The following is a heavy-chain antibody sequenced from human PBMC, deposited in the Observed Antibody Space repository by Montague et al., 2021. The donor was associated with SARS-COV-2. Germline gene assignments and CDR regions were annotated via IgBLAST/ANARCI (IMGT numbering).Heavy chain of an antibody. CDR2: DYISGST. D-gene: IGHD3-10*01. CDR1: GDSINNVNYF. J-gene: IGHJ5*01. Sequence: TLSLTCSVFGDSINNVNYFWSWIRQPAGKGLEWIGRDYISGSTDYNPSLKSRVTMLLDKSANELTLQVTSVTAADTAVYYCARVSGYGSGSSFNWFDSWGQGLVVTVSS. V-gene: IGHV4-61*02. CDR3: ARVSGYGSGSSFNWFDS.